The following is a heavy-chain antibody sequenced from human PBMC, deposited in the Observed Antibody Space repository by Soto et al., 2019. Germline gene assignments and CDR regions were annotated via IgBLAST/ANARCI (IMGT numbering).Heavy chain of an antibody. CDR3: ARVEGGDSGYDYYYYGMDV. J-gene: IGHJ6*02. CDR1: GFTFSSYS. V-gene: IGHV3-21*01. D-gene: IGHD3-22*01. CDR2: ISSSSSYI. Sequence: EVQLVESGGGLVKPGGSLRLSCAASGFTFSSYSMNWVRQAPGKGLEWVSSISSSSSYIYYADSVKGRFTISRDNAKNTLYRQMNSLRAEDTAVYYCARVEGGDSGYDYYYYGMDVGGQGTTVIVSS.